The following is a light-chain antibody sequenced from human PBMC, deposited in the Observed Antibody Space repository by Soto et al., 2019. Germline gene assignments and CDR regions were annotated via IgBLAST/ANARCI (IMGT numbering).Light chain of an antibody. CDR3: GSWDSSLRHVV. Sequence: QSVLTQPPSVSAAPGQRITISCSGGSSYLVKNFVSWYQQLPKAAPKLLIYEDSKRLSGIPDRFSGSKSGTSATLVITGLQTGDEADYYCGSWDSSLRHVVFGEGTKVTVL. CDR1: SSYLVKNF. J-gene: IGLJ2*01. CDR2: EDS. V-gene: IGLV1-51*02.